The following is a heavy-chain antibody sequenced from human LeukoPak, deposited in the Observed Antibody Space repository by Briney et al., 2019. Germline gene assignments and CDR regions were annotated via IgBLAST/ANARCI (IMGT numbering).Heavy chain of an antibody. CDR3: ARGGGHTTYDAFDI. D-gene: IGHD1-1*01. Sequence: GGSLRLSCAASGFTFSNYAMSWVRQAPGKGLKWVSDISGNSGYTYYAGSVKGRFTISRDNSKNTLYLQMNSLRAEDTAVYYCARGGGHTTYDAFDIWGQGTMVTVSS. CDR2: ISGNSGYT. CDR1: GFTFSNYA. V-gene: IGHV3-23*01. J-gene: IGHJ3*02.